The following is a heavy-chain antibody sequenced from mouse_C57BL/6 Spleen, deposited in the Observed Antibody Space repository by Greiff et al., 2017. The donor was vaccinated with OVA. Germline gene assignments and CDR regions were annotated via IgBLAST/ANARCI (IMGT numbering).Heavy chain of an antibody. J-gene: IGHJ2*01. CDR2: IDPSDSET. V-gene: IGHV1-52*01. CDR3: ARSNRGYYFDY. D-gene: IGHD2-14*01. Sequence: QVQLQQSGAELVRPGSSVKLSCKASGYTFTSYWMHWVKQRPIQGLEWIGNIDPSDSETPSNQKFKDKATLTVDKSSSTAYMQLSSLTSEDSAVYYCARSNRGYYFDYWGQGTTLTVSS. CDR1: GYTFTSYW.